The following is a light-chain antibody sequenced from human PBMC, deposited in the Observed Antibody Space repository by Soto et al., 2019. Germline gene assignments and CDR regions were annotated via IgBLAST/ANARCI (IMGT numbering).Light chain of an antibody. CDR2: KDS. Sequence: SYELTQPSSVSVSPGQTARITCSGDVLAKKYARWFQQKPGQATVLVIYKDSERPSGIPERFSGSSSGTTVTLTISGAQVEDEADYYCYSAADNNLWVFGGGTKLTVL. CDR3: YSAADNNLWV. J-gene: IGLJ3*02. V-gene: IGLV3-27*01. CDR1: VLAKKY.